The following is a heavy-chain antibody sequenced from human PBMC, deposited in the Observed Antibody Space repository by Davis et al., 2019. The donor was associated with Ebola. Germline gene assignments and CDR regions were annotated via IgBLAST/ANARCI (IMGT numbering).Heavy chain of an antibody. J-gene: IGHJ6*02. CDR2: ISYDGSNK. D-gene: IGHD6-19*01. CDR3: AKDPAVNYYYYGMDV. V-gene: IGHV3-30*18. CDR1: SFPFPSYV. Sequence: GESLKISCASSSFPFPSYVMHWVRQAPGKGLEWVAVISYDGSNKYYADSVKGRFTISRDNSKNTLYLQMNSLRAEDTAVYYCAKDPAVNYYYYGMDVWGQGTTVTVS.